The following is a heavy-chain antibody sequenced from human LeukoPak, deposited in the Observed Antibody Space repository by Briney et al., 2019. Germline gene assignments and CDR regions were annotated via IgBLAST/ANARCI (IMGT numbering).Heavy chain of an antibody. J-gene: IGHJ4*02. Sequence: PGGSLRLSCAASGFSFSGYGMHWVRQGPGKGLEWVAFIRSDGSNKYYADSVKGRFTVSRDNSKKTLYLQMNSLRGEDTAVYYCAKDHCSRYSEDDYFDYWGQGTLVTVSS. CDR3: AKDHCSRYSEDDYFDY. CDR1: GFSFSGYG. D-gene: IGHD2-15*01. CDR2: IRSDGSNK. V-gene: IGHV3-30*02.